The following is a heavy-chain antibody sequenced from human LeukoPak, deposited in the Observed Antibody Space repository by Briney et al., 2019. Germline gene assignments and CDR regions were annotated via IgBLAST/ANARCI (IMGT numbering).Heavy chain of an antibody. D-gene: IGHD1-26*01. CDR2: IYYSGST. Sequence: PSETLSLTCTVSGGSISSYYWSWIRQPPGKGLEWIGYIYYSGSTNYNPSLKSRVTISVDTSKNQFSLKLSSVTAADTAVYYCVRTYSGSPAYDYWGQGTLVTVSS. CDR1: GGSISSYY. V-gene: IGHV4-59*01. J-gene: IGHJ4*02. CDR3: VRTYSGSPAYDY.